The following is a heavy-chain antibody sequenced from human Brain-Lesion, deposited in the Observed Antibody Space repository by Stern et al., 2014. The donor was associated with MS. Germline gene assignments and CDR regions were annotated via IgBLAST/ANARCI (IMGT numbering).Heavy chain of an antibody. CDR3: ARDITGSSAYFAY. V-gene: IGHV3-9*01. Sequence: EVELVESGGDLVQPGRSLRLSCAAFGFPFDAYALHWVRQAPGKGLEWVGGIRWNSGTIGYADSVKGRFTTSRDNAYSSLYLQMNSLRPEDTALYYCARDITGSSAYFAYWGQGTLVTVSS. J-gene: IGHJ4*02. CDR2: IRWNSGTI. D-gene: IGHD1-14*01. CDR1: GFPFDAYA.